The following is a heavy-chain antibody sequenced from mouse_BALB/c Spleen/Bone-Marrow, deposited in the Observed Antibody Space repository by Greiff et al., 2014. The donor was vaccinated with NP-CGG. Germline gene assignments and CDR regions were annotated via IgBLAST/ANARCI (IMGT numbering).Heavy chain of an antibody. J-gene: IGHJ4*01. CDR3: ARLDGYYLYYYAMDY. CDR2: INPSSGYT. CDR1: GYTFTSYT. Sequence: VQLVESAAELARPGASVKMSCKASGYTFTSYTMHWVKQRPGQGLEWIGYINPSSGYTEYNQKFKDKTTLTADKSSSTAYMQLSSLTSEDSAVYYCARLDGYYLYYYAMDYWGQGTSVTVSS. V-gene: IGHV1-4*02. D-gene: IGHD2-3*01.